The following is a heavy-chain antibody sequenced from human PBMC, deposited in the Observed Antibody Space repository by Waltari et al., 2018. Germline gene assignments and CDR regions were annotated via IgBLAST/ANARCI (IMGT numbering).Heavy chain of an antibody. CDR2: IYYSGST. V-gene: IGHV4-31*03. J-gene: IGHJ6*02. Sequence: QVQLQESGPGLVKPSQTLSLTCTVSGGSISSGGYYWSWIRQHPGKGLEWMGYIYYSGSTNDNPALKGGVTISVDTSKNQFSLKLSSVTAADTAVYYCARGSSGWSNYYYGMDVWGQGTTVTVSS. CDR3: ARGSSGWSNYYYGMDV. D-gene: IGHD6-19*01. CDR1: GGSISSGGYY.